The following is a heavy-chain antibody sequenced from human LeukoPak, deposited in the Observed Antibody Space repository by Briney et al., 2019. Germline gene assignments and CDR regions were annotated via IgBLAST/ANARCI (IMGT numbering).Heavy chain of an antibody. CDR3: ARDRCSSGSCYSVFGY. Sequence: GGSLRLSCAASGFTFSIYAMHWVRQTPGKGLEWVAVVLSDGSNQYYADSVKGRFTISRDNSKDTLSLQMNYLRTEDTAIYYCARDRCSSGSCYSVFGYGGQGTLVTVSS. J-gene: IGHJ4*02. V-gene: IGHV3-30-3*01. D-gene: IGHD2-15*01. CDR1: GFTFSIYA. CDR2: VLSDGSNQ.